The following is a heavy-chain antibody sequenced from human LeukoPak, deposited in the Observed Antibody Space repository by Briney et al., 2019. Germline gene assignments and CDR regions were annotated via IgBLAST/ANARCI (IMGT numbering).Heavy chain of an antibody. CDR2: ISSSGSTI. J-gene: IGHJ3*02. V-gene: IGHV3-48*03. CDR1: GFTFSSYE. Sequence: PVGPLRLSCAASGFTFSSYEMNWVRQAPGKGLEWVSYISSSGSTIYYADSVKGRFTISRDNAKNSLYLQMNSLRAEDTAVYYCVARYCSGGSCRGVGAFDIWGQGTMVTVSS. CDR3: VARYCSGGSCRGVGAFDI. D-gene: IGHD2-15*01.